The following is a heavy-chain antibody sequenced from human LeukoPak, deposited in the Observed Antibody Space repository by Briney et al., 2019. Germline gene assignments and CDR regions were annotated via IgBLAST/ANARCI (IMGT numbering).Heavy chain of an antibody. D-gene: IGHD6-19*01. Sequence: GGSLRLSCAASGFTFSRSWMSWVRHTPGKGLEWVANIKQDGSEQYYVDSVKGRFTISRDNAKNSLHLQMNSLGAEDTAVYYCARGIAVAGTCFDYWGQGTLVTVPS. J-gene: IGHJ4*02. V-gene: IGHV3-7*01. CDR3: ARGIAVAGTCFDY. CDR2: IKQDGSEQ. CDR1: GFTFSRSW.